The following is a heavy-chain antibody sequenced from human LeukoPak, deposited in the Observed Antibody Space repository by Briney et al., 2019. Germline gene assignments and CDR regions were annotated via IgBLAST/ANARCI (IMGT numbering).Heavy chain of an antibody. D-gene: IGHD3-16*02. CDR2: IFYSGDT. Sequence: KASETLSLTCTVSGASISSSDYYWSWIRQHPGKGLEWIGYIFYSGDTYYSPSLKSRVSLSLDTSKNQFSLKLSSVTAADTAVYYCAGGKGELSLADYWGQGTLVTVSS. CDR3: AGGKGELSLADY. CDR1: GASISSSDYY. V-gene: IGHV4-30-4*01. J-gene: IGHJ4*02.